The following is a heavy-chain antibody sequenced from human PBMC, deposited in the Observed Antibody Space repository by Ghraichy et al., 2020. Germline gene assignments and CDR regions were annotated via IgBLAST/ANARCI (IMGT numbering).Heavy chain of an antibody. Sequence: GESLNISCAASGFTFSSYAMSWVRQAPGKGLEWVSGISGSGGSTYYADSVKGRFTISRDNSKNTLYVQMNSLRAEDTAVYYCAKEAIAVAGRFFDYWGQGTLVTVSS. D-gene: IGHD6-19*01. CDR3: AKEAIAVAGRFFDY. J-gene: IGHJ4*02. V-gene: IGHV3-23*01. CDR2: ISGSGGST. CDR1: GFTFSSYA.